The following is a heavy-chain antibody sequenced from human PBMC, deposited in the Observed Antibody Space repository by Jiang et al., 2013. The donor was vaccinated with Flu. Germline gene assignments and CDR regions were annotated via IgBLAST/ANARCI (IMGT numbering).Heavy chain of an antibody. CDR2: VYPGDSTT. V-gene: IGHV5-51*01. CDR3: ARGPQDYFDSSDYYYAI. CDR1: GYSFTTYW. D-gene: IGHD3-22*01. J-gene: IGHJ3*02. Sequence: GAEVKKPGESLRISCKGSGYSFTTYWIGWVRQMPGKGLEWMGIVYPGDSTTRYRPSFQGQVTISADKSISTAYLQWSSLKASDTAMYYCARGPQDYFDSSDYYYAIWGQGTMVTVPS.